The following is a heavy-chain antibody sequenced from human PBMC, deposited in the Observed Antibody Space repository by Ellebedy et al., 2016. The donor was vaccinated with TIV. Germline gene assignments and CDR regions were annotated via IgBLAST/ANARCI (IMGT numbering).Heavy chain of an antibody. CDR3: ARDVGVRFLELNWFDP. Sequence: GESLKISXAASGFTFSSYAMHWVRQAPGKGLEWVAVISYDGSNKYYADSVKGRFTISRDNAKNSLYLQMNSLRAEDTALYYCARDVGVRFLELNWFDPWGQGTLVTVSS. D-gene: IGHD3-3*01. V-gene: IGHV3-30*04. CDR2: ISYDGSNK. CDR1: GFTFSSYA. J-gene: IGHJ5*02.